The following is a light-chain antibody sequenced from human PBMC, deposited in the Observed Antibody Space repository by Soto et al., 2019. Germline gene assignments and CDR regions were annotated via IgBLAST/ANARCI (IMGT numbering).Light chain of an antibody. Sequence: DIQMTQSPSSLSASVGDTVTISCRASQDISNDLAWFQQKPGKAPKSLIYAAFTLQSGVPSKFTGGRSATDFTLTISGLRPEDFATYYCQQYKSYPYTFGQGTRLEI. CDR2: AAF. V-gene: IGKV1-16*02. CDR1: QDISND. J-gene: IGKJ5*01. CDR3: QQYKSYPYT.